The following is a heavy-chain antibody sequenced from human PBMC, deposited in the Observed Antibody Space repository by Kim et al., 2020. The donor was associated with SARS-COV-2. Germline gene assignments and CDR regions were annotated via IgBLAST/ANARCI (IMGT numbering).Heavy chain of an antibody. Sequence: WNWIRQSPSRGLGWLGRTYSRSKLYNDYAESVKSRMIINPDTSKNQFSLQLNSVTPEDTAVYYCARQLGGSFDYWGQETLVSVSS. D-gene: IGHD3-16*01. V-gene: IGHV6-1*01. CDR3: ARQLGGSFDY. CDR2: TYSRSKLYN. J-gene: IGHJ4*02.